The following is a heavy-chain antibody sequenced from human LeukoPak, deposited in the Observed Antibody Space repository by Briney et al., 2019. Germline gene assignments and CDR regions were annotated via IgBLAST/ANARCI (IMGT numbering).Heavy chain of an antibody. CDR1: GGSISRYY. Sequence: PSETLSLTCTVSGGSISRYYWGWIRQPPGKGLEWIGSIYYSGSTNYNPSLKSRVTISVDTSENQFSLKLSFVTAADTAVYYCVRENYFDYWGQGTLVTVSS. V-gene: IGHV4-59*01. CDR2: IYYSGST. J-gene: IGHJ4*02. CDR3: VRENYFDY.